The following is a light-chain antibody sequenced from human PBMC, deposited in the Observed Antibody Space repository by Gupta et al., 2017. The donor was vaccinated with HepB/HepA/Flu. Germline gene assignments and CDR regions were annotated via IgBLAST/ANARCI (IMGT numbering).Light chain of an antibody. V-gene: IGLV8-61*01. CDR1: SDSVSTRYY. Sequence: QTLVTADSSVLVPPGGTASLTYSLSSDSVSTRYYHSWYRQTPGQSPRPLIYNTKIRSSGVPDRFSGSILGNKAALTITGAQAEDECDYYCAFYMGNGIWMFGGGTKVTVL. CDR3: AFYMGNGIWM. CDR2: NTK. J-gene: IGLJ3*02.